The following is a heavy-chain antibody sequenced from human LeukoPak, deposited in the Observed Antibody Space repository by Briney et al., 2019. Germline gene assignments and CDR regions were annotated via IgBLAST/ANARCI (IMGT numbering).Heavy chain of an antibody. Sequence: GGSLRLSCAASGFTFSSYSMNWVRQAPGKGLEWVSSISSSSSYIYYADSVKGRLTISRDNAKNSLYLQMNSLRAEDTAVYYCARGKSIAAAGNDYWGQGTLVTVSS. V-gene: IGHV3-21*01. CDR1: GFTFSSYS. D-gene: IGHD6-13*01. J-gene: IGHJ4*02. CDR3: ARGKSIAAAGNDY. CDR2: ISSSSSYI.